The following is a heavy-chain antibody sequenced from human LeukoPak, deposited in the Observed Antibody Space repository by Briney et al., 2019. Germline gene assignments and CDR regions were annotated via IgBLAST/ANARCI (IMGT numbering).Heavy chain of an antibody. J-gene: IGHJ4*02. V-gene: IGHV4-34*10. CDR3: ARFTVTLFDY. CDR1: GGSFSGYY. D-gene: IGHD4-17*01. Sequence: PSETLSLTCAVYGGSFSGYYWSWIRQPPGKGLEWIGEINHSGSTNYNPSLKSRLTMSVDTSKNQFSLKLSSVTAADTAVYYCARFTVTLFDYWGQGTLVTVSS. CDR2: INHSGST.